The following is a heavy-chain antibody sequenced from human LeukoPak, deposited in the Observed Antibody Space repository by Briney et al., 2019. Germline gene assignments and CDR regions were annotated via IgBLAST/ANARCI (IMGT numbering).Heavy chain of an antibody. V-gene: IGHV1-69*06. J-gene: IGHJ4*02. D-gene: IGHD6-6*01. Sequence: SVKVSCKASGYTFTGYYMHWVRQAPGQGLEWMGGIIPIFGTANYAQKFQGRVTITADKSTSTAYMELSSLRSEDTAVYYCARANSSSVHLASYWGQGTLVTVSS. CDR3: ARANSSSVHLASY. CDR2: IIPIFGTA. CDR1: GYTFTGYY.